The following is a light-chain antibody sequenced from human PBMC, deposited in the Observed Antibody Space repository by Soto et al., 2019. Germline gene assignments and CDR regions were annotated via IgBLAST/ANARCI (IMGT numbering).Light chain of an antibody. CDR3: QKRSNWPLS. J-gene: IGKJ5*01. V-gene: IGKV3-11*01. CDR1: QTVGRS. CDR2: DAS. Sequence: EIVLTQSPATLSLSPGERATLSCRASQTVGRSLAWYQQKPGQAPRLLISDASNRATGIPARFSGSGSGTDFTLTISSLESEDVAIYYCQKRSNWPLSFGQGTRLEIK.